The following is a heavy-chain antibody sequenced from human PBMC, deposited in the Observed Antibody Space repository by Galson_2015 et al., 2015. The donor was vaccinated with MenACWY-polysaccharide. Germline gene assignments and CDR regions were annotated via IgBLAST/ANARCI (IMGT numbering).Heavy chain of an antibody. V-gene: IGHV3-30*02. CDR2: IRYDGSNK. Sequence: SLRLSCAASGFTFSTYGMHWVRQAPGKGLEWVTFIRYDGSNKYYADSVKGRFTISRDNSKNTLYLQMNSLRVEDTAVYYCARAFEMYISIWDYFDYWGQGTLVTVSS. CDR3: ARAFEMYISIWDYFDY. J-gene: IGHJ4*02. D-gene: IGHD6-13*01. CDR1: GFTFSTYG.